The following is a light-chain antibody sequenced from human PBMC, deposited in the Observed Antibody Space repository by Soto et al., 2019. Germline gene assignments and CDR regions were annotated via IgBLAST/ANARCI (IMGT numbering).Light chain of an antibody. J-gene: IGKJ3*01. CDR2: GAS. V-gene: IGKV3-15*01. Sequence: EIVMTQSPATLSVSPGERATLSCRASQSVSSNLAWYQQKPGQAPRLLIYGASTSATGIPARFSGSGSGTEFTLTIGSLQSEDFATYYCPQYDNLLVTFGPGPKVDIK. CDR1: QSVSSN. CDR3: PQYDNLLVT.